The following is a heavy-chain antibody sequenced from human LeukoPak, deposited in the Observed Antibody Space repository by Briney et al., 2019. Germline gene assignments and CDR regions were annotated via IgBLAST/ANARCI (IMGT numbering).Heavy chain of an antibody. J-gene: IGHJ6*02. V-gene: IGHV1-46*01. D-gene: IGHD3-22*01. CDR3: ARDDSSGYYERDPPRYGMDV. CDR1: GYTFTSYY. Sequence: ASVKVSCKASGYTFTSYYMQWVRQAPGQGLEWMGIINPSGGSTSYAQKFQGRVTMTRDTSTSTVYMELSSLRSEDTAVYYCARDDSSGYYERDPPRYGMDVWGQGTTVTVSS. CDR2: INPSGGST.